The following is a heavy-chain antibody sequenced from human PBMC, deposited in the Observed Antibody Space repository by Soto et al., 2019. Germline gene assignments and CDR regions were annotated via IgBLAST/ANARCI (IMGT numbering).Heavy chain of an antibody. CDR2: MNPGSGDT. CDR1: VYSFTKHD. V-gene: IGHV1-8*01. D-gene: IGHD3-16*01. Sequence: ASLPVSCKASVYSFTKHDVIWVRQAPGQGLEWMGWMNPGSGDTGYAQKFQGRVTMTRDISIATAYMELSSLRSDDTAIYYCARMATFGSLNWFDPWGQGTLVTVSS. CDR3: ARMATFGSLNWFDP. J-gene: IGHJ5*02.